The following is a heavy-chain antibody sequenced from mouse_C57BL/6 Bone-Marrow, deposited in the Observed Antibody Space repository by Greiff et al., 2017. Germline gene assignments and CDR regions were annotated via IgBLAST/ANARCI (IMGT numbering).Heavy chain of an antibody. V-gene: IGHV1-52*01. J-gene: IGHJ4*01. CDR2: IDPSDSET. CDR3: ASGDGYGYAMDY. CDR1: GYTFTSYW. Sequence: QVQLQQPGAELVRPGSSVNLSCKASGYTFTSYWMHWVKQRPIQGLEWIGNIDPSDSETHYNQKFKDKATLTVDKSSSTAYMQLSSLTSEDSAVYYCASGDGYGYAMDYWGQGTSVTVSS. D-gene: IGHD2-2*01.